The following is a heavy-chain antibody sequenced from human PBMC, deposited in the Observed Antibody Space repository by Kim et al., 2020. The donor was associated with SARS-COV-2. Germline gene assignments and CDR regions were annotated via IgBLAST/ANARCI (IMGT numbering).Heavy chain of an antibody. J-gene: IGHJ3*02. CDR1: GGSFSGYY. Sequence: SETLSLTCAVYGGSFSGYYWSWIRQPPGKGLEWIGEINHSGSTNYNPSLKSRVTISVDTSKNQFSLKLSSVTAADTAVYYCASVCYYDSSGYHSGAFDIWGQGTMVTVSS. D-gene: IGHD3-22*01. CDR2: INHSGST. CDR3: ASVCYYDSSGYHSGAFDI. V-gene: IGHV4-34*01.